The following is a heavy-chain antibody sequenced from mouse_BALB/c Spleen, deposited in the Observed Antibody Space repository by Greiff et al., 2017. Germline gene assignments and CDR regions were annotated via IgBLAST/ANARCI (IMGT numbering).Heavy chain of an antibody. CDR3: ASSSSFAY. CDR1: GFSLTSYG. V-gene: IGHV2-9*02. D-gene: IGHD1-1*01. CDR2: IWAGGST. Sequence: VKVVESGPGLVAPSQSLSITCTVSGFSLTSYGVHWVRQPPGKGLEWLGVIWAGGSTNYNSALMSRLSISKDNSKSQVFLKMNSLQTDDTAMYYCASSSSFAYWGQGTLVTVSA. J-gene: IGHJ3*01.